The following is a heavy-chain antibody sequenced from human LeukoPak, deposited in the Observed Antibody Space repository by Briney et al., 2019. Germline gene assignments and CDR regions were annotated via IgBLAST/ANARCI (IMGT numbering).Heavy chain of an antibody. V-gene: IGHV3-9*01. CDR3: AKDMKSSSWYGANGGPDY. D-gene: IGHD6-13*01. J-gene: IGHJ4*02. CDR1: GFTFDDYA. CDR2: ISWNSGSI. Sequence: PGRSLRLSCAASGFTFDDYAMHWVRQAPGKGLEWVSGISWNSGSIGYADSVKGRFTISRDNAKNSLYLQMYSLRAEDTALYYCAKDMKSSSWYGANGGPDYWGQGTLVTVSS.